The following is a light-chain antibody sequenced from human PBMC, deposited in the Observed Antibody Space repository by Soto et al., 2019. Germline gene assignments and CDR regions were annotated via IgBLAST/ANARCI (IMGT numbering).Light chain of an antibody. V-gene: IGKV1-6*01. J-gene: IGKJ1*01. CDR1: QGIRND. Sequence: AIQMTQSPSSLSASVGDRVTITCRASQGIRNDLGWYQQRPGKAPKLLIYATSNLQTGVPSRFSGSGSGTDFTLIICSLQPEDFATYYWPKDYSYPRPFGHVTKLASK. CDR3: PKDYSYPRP. CDR2: ATS.